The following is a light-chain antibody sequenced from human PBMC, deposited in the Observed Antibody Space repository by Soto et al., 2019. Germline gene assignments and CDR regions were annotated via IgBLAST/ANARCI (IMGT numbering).Light chain of an antibody. J-gene: IGLJ3*02. V-gene: IGLV2-23*02. CDR1: SSDVGIYDL. CDR3: CSHAGSILWV. Sequence: QSALTQPASVSGSPGQSITISCTGTSSDVGIYDLVSWYQHHPGKAPKLMIYEVTKRPSGVSNRFSGSKSGNTASLTISGLQAEDEADYYCCSHAGSILWVLGGGTQLTVL. CDR2: EVT.